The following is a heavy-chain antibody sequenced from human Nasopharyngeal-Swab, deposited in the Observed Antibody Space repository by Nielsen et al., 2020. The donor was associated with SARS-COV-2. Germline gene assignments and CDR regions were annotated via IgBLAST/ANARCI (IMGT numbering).Heavy chain of an antibody. V-gene: IGHV1-18*04. J-gene: IGHJ1*01. CDR1: GYTFTGYG. CDR2: ISAYNGKT. Sequence: ASVKVSCKASGYTFTGYGISWVRQAPGQGLEWMGWISAYNGKTDYAQKVRGRVTMTTDRTTSTAYMELRSLRSDDTAVYYCARPDYGANGADYFQHWGQGTLVTVSS. CDR3: ARPDYGANGADYFQH. D-gene: IGHD4-23*01.